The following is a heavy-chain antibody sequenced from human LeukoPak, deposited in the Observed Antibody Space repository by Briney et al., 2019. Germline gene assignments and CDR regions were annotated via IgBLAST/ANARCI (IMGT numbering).Heavy chain of an antibody. CDR3: ARVSKNYDFWSGYHEGPFDY. CDR2: MNPNSGNT. CDR1: GYTFTSYD. V-gene: IGHV1-8*01. Sequence: GASVKVSCKASGYTFTSYDINWVRQATGQGLEWMGWMNPNSGNTDYAQKFQGRVTMTRNTSISTECMELSRLRSEETEVYYCARVSKNYDFWSGYHEGPFDYWGQGTMVTVSS. D-gene: IGHD3-3*01. J-gene: IGHJ4*02.